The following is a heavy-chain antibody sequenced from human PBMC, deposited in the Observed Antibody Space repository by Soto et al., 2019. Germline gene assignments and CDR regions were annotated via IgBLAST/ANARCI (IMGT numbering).Heavy chain of an antibody. J-gene: IGHJ4*02. CDR1: GFTFSDYS. Sequence: GGSLRLSCAASGFTFSDYSMNWVRQAPGNGLEWVSTITSTSDCTYYADSVKGRFTISRDNSKNTLYLQMNSLRVEDTAVYYCAKDRLGGNFDYRGQGTQVTVSS. V-gene: IGHV3-21*04. CDR2: ITSTSDCT. CDR3: AKDRLGGNFDY.